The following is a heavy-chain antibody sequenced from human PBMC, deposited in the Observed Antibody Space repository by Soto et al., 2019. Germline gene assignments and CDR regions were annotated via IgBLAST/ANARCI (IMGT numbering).Heavy chain of an antibody. D-gene: IGHD2-2*01. Sequence: HPGGSLRLSCAASGFTFSSYAMHWVRQAPGKGLEWVAVISTDGRDKYHADSVKGRFTISRDNSKNTLYLQMNSLRAEDTAVYYCARDSSTGAFDIWGQGTMVTVSS. CDR1: GFTFSSYA. CDR3: ARDSSTGAFDI. J-gene: IGHJ3*02. V-gene: IGHV3-30*04. CDR2: ISTDGRDK.